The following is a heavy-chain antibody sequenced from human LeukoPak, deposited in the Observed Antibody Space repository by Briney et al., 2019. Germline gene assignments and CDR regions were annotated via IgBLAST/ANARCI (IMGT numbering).Heavy chain of an antibody. D-gene: IGHD5-12*01. CDR1: GFTFSSYS. J-gene: IGHJ4*02. CDR2: ISSSSSYI. Sequence: KPGGSLRLSCAASGFTFSSYSMNWVRQAPGKGLEWVSSISSSSSYIYYADSVKGRFTISRDNAKNSLYLQMNSLRAEDTAVYYRARDPYSGYDSPFDYWGQGTLVTVSS. CDR3: ARDPYSGYDSPFDY. V-gene: IGHV3-21*01.